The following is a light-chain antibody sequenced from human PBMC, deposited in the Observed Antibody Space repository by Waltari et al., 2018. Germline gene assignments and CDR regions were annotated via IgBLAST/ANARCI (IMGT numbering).Light chain of an antibody. CDR1: QGVGKY. V-gene: IGKV3-20*01. Sequence: EIVLTQSPGTLSLSPGERATLSCRASQGVGKYLAWYQQRPGQAPRPLLYHASIRATGIPDRFSGSGFGTDFSLTISRLGPEDFAVYYCQKYDFLPATFGQGTTVEIK. CDR2: HAS. CDR3: QKYDFLPAT. J-gene: IGKJ1*01.